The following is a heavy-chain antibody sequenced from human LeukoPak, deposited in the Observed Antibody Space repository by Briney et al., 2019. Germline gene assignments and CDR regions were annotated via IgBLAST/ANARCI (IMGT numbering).Heavy chain of an antibody. Sequence: PGGSLRLSCAVSGFTVSNNYMSWVRQAPGKGLERVSAIFSGGSTYYADSVKGRFTISRDNSENTVYLQMTSLRAEDTAVYYCARDGIVGATDYWGPGTLVTVSS. CDR3: ARDGIVGATDY. J-gene: IGHJ4*02. CDR2: IFSGGST. CDR1: GFTVSNNY. V-gene: IGHV3-53*01. D-gene: IGHD1-26*01.